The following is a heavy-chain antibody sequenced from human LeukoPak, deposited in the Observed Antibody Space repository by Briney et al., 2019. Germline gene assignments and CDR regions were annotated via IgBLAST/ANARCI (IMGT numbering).Heavy chain of an antibody. J-gene: IGHJ4*02. Sequence: SETLSLTCTVSGGSISSYYWSWIRQPPGKGLEWIGEINHSGSTNYNPSLKSRVTISVDTSKNQFSLKLSSVTAADTAVYYCARDGITMVRGGLDYWGQGTLVTVSS. V-gene: IGHV4-34*01. CDR2: INHSGST. D-gene: IGHD3-10*01. CDR3: ARDGITMVRGGLDY. CDR1: GGSISSYY.